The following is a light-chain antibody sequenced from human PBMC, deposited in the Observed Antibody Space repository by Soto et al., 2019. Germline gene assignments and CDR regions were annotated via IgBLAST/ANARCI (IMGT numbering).Light chain of an antibody. CDR2: GAS. Sequence: EIVMTQSPATLSVSPGERATLSCRASQSVSSNLAWYQQRPGQAPRLLIYGASIRATDIPGRFGGHGSGTDFILSINRLEPEDSAVYYCQQYGGSSWTFGQGTRVDIK. J-gene: IGKJ1*01. V-gene: IGKV3-20*01. CDR1: QSVSSN. CDR3: QQYGGSSWT.